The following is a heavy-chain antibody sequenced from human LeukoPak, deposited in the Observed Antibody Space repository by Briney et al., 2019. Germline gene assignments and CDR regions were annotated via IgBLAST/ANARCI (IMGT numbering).Heavy chain of an antibody. Sequence: ASAKVSCNASGYTFTSYAMHWVRQAPGQRLEWMGWINAGNGNTKYSQKFQGRVTITRDTSASTAYMELSSLRSEDTAVYYCARVVATIRIDIWGQGTMVTVSS. V-gene: IGHV1-3*01. D-gene: IGHD5-12*01. J-gene: IGHJ3*02. CDR2: INAGNGNT. CDR1: GYTFTSYA. CDR3: ARVVATIRIDI.